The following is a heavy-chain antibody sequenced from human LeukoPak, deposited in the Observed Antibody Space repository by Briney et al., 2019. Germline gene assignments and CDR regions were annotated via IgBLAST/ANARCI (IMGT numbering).Heavy chain of an antibody. CDR1: GFTFDDYA. V-gene: IGHV3-43D*03. CDR2: ISWDGGST. D-gene: IGHD3-16*02. Sequence: GGSLRLSCAASGFTFDDYAMHWVRQAPGKGPEWVSLISWDGGSTYYADSVKGRFTISRDNSKNSLYLQMNSLRAEDTALYYCSKANRDYVWGSYRYYYYYMDVWGEGTTVTVSS. J-gene: IGHJ6*03. CDR3: SKANRDYVWGSYRYYYYYMDV.